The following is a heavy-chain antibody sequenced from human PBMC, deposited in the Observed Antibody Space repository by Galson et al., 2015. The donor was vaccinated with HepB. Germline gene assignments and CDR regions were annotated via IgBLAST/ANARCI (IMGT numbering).Heavy chain of an antibody. Sequence: SETLSLTCTVSGGSVSSSSYYWGWIRQPPGKGLEWIGSIYYSGSPYYNPSLKSRVTISVGTSKNQFSLKLNSVTAADTAVYYCARHGRYCSNTSCYRWWFDPWGQGTLVTASS. J-gene: IGHJ5*02. CDR3: ARHGRYCSNTSCYRWWFDP. CDR2: IYYSGSP. CDR1: GGSVSSSSYY. V-gene: IGHV4-39*01. D-gene: IGHD2-2*02.